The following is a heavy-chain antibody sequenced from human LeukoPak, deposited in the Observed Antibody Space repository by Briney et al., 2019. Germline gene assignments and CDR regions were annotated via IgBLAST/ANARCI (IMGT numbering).Heavy chain of an antibody. J-gene: IGHJ4*02. Sequence: SGGSLRLSCAVSGVIFSCYCLHWIRQPPGKGPMWVARICPGGTGISYADSVKARLTTTRHNAKNTVYLQMNRLREEDTAVYYCVRDSRSADYWGQGTLVTVSS. V-gene: IGHV3-74*01. CDR1: GVIFSCYC. CDR2: ICPGGTGI. CDR3: VRDSRSADY.